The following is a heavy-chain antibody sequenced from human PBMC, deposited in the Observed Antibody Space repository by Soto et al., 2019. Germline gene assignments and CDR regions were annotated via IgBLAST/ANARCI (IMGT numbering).Heavy chain of an antibody. CDR3: ARSPRRYYYYYMDV. CDR1: GYTFTSYD. CDR2: MNPNSGNT. J-gene: IGHJ6*03. D-gene: IGHD3-10*01. Sequence: ASVKVSCKASGYTFTSYDINWVRQATGQGLEWMGWMNPNSGNTGYAQKFQGRVTMTRNTSISTVYMELSSLRSEDTAVYYCARSPRRYYYYYMDVWGKGTTVTVSS. V-gene: IGHV1-8*01.